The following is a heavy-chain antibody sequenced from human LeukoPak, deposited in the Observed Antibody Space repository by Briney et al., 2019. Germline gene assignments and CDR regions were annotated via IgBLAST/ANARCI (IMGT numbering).Heavy chain of an antibody. V-gene: IGHV4-4*07. CDR3: ARAGRSGWSHNWFDP. D-gene: IGHD6-19*01. J-gene: IGHJ5*02. Sequence: SQTLSPTCTVSGGSISSYYWSWIRQPAGKGLEWIGRIYTSGSTNYNPSLKSRVTMSVDTSKNQFSLKLSSVTAADTAVYYCARAGRSGWSHNWFDPWGQGTLVTVSS. CDR2: IYTSGST. CDR1: GGSISSYY.